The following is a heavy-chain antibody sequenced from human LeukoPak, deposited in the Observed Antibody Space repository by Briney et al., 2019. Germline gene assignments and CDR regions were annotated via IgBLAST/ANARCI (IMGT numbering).Heavy chain of an antibody. D-gene: IGHD2-2*02. CDR3: ARDDGYCSSTSCYRALFLF. CDR1: GFTFSDYS. CDR2: ISGNSHHI. V-gene: IGHV3-21*01. J-gene: IGHJ6*02. Sequence: PGGSLRLSCAASGFTFSDYSMKWVRQAPGKALEWVSSISGNSHHIYYADPVKGRFTISRDNAYRSLYLQMDSLRVEDTAVYYCARDDGYCSSTSCYRALFLFWGQGTTVTVSS.